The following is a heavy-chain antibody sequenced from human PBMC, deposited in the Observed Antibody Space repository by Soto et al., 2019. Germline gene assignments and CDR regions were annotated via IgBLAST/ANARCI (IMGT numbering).Heavy chain of an antibody. CDR1: GDTFNRYT. D-gene: IGHD5-12*01. V-gene: IGHV1-69*06. CDR2: IIPIFGTT. J-gene: IGHJ4*02. Sequence: QVQLVQSGAEVKKTGSSVKVSCKTSGDTFNRYTISWVRQAPGQGLEWMGGIIPIFGTTNYAQKFQGRVTITADKSTSTAYMELRSLRSEDTAFYFCARNSDIVAPFDYWGQGTLVTVSS. CDR3: ARNSDIVAPFDY.